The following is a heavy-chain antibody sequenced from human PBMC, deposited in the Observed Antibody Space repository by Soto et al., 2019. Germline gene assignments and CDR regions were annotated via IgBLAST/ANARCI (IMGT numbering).Heavy chain of an antibody. V-gene: IGHV3-7*01. CDR2: IKQDGSEK. D-gene: IGHD5-18*01. CDR1: GFTFSSYW. CDR3: ASSGRGDFTAMVNYYHYGMDV. Sequence: PGGSLRLSCAASGFTFSSYWMSWVRQAPGKGLEWVANIKQDGSEKYYADSVKGRFTISRDNSKNTLYLQMNSLRAEDTAVYYCASSGRGDFTAMVNYYHYGMDVWGQGSTVTVSS. J-gene: IGHJ6*02.